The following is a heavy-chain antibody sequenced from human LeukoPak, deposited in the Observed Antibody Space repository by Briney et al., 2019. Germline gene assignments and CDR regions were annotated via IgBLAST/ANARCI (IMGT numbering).Heavy chain of an antibody. Sequence: CAASGFTFSSCAMSWVRQAPEKGLEGVSAISGSGGSTYYADSVKGRFTISRDNSKNTLYLQMNSLRAEDTAVYYCAKDGRRAVTNYYYYYMDVWGKGTTVTVSS. CDR3: AKDGRRAVTNYYYYYMDV. V-gene: IGHV3-23*01. J-gene: IGHJ6*03. CDR2: ISGSGGST. CDR1: GFTFSSCA. D-gene: IGHD4-17*01.